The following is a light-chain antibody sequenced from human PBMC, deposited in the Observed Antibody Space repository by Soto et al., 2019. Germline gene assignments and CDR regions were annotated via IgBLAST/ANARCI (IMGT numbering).Light chain of an antibody. CDR1: QGISSE. J-gene: IGKJ2*01. Sequence: EIVMTQSPATLSLSPGERAALSCRASQGISSELAWYQQKPGQPPRLLIYGASTRATGVPARFPGSGSGSDFTLTISGLQSEDFGVYYCQQGHNRPLTFGQGTRLEI. CDR3: QQGHNRPLT. CDR2: GAS. V-gene: IGKV3-15*01.